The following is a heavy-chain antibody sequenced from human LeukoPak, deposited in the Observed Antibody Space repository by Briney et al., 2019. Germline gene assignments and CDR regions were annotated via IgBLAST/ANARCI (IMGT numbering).Heavy chain of an antibody. CDR2: INPNIPNTDDT. D-gene: IGHD7-27*01. CDR3: ARDLPSTSNWELDY. J-gene: IGHJ4*02. V-gene: IGHV1-2*06. CDR1: GYTFIDYY. Sequence: GASVKVSCKASGYTFIDYYIHWVRQAPGQGLEWMGRINPNIPNTDDTDYAQNFQGRVTMTRDTSISTASMELSRLTSDDTAVYYCARDLPSTSNWELDYWGQGTLVTVSS.